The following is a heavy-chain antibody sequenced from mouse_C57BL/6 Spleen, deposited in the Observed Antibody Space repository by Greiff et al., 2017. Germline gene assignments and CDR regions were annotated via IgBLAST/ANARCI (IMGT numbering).Heavy chain of an antibody. V-gene: IGHV1-15*01. Sequence: QVQLKESGAELVRPGASVTLSCKASGYTFTDYEMHWVKQTPVHGLEWIGAIDPETGGTAYNQKFKGKAILTADKSSSTAYMELRSLTSEDSAVYYCTRADYDNVDYWGQGTTLSVSS. CDR1: GYTFTDYE. J-gene: IGHJ2*01. D-gene: IGHD2-4*01. CDR2: IDPETGGT. CDR3: TRADYDNVDY.